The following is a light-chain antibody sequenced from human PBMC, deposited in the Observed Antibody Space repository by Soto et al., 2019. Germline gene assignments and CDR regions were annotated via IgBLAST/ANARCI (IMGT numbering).Light chain of an antibody. CDR2: EAS. CDR3: QQRSNWPPS. J-gene: IGKJ5*01. V-gene: IGKV3-11*01. CDR1: QRVSSY. Sequence: EIVLTQSPATLSLSPGERATLSCRASQRVSSYLAWYQQKPGQAPRLLIYEASNRATGLPARFSGSGSGTDFTLTISSLAPEDFAVYYCQQRSNWPPSFGQGTRLEI.